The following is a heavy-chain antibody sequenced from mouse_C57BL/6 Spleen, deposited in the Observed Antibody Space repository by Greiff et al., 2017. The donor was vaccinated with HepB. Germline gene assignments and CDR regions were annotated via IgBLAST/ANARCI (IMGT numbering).Heavy chain of an antibody. CDR1: GYTFTDYN. D-gene: IGHD2-10*02. CDR2: INPNNGGT. V-gene: IGHV1-18*01. Sequence: EVQLKESGPELVKPGASVKIPCKASGYTFTDYNMDWVKQSHGKSLEWIGDINPNNGGTIYNQKFKGKATLTVDKSSSTAYMELRSLTSEDTAVYYCARMEYGNLDYWGQGTTLTVSS. J-gene: IGHJ2*01. CDR3: ARMEYGNLDY.